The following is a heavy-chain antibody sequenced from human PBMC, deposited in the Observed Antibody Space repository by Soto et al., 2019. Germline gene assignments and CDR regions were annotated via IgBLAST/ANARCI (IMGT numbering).Heavy chain of an antibody. Sequence: QVQLVQSGAEVKKPGSSVKVSCKTSGVSFNNNGIGWVRQAPGHGLEGMGGVSPPFRTSNYARKFQGRISITEDASTGTVNMELSSLTSEDTAQYYCARVLYYGSGSYSPYGMDVWGQGTTVTVSS. D-gene: IGHD3-10*01. CDR1: GVSFNNNG. CDR3: ARVLYYGSGSYSPYGMDV. V-gene: IGHV1-69*01. J-gene: IGHJ6*02. CDR2: VSPPFRTS.